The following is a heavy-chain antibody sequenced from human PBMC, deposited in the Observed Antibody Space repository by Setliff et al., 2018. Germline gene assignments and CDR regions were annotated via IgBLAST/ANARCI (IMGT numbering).Heavy chain of an antibody. CDR1: GGSISSRSYY. J-gene: IGHJ6*02. Sequence: SETLSLTCTVSGGSISSRSYYWGWIRQPPGKGLEWIGSIYYSGSTYYKPSLKSRVTISVDTSKNQFSLKLSSVTAADTAVYYCARVPSYGSGSYYYYYYGMDVWGQGTTVTSP. CDR3: ARVPSYGSGSYYYYYYGMDV. V-gene: IGHV4-39*07. D-gene: IGHD3-10*01. CDR2: IYYSGST.